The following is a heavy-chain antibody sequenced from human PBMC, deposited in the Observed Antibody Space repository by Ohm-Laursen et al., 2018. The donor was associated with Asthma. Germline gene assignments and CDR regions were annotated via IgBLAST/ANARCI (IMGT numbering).Heavy chain of an antibody. D-gene: IGHD1-26*01. CDR1: GFTFSNYN. V-gene: IGHV3-33*01. CDR3: ARGSAGTHPEYFQH. J-gene: IGHJ1*01. CDR2: IWYDGSNK. Sequence: SLRLSCAAPGFTFSNYNMIWVRQAPGKGLDWVAIIWYDGSNKYYADSVKGRFTISRDNSKNTLHLQMNSLRAEDTAVYYCARGSAGTHPEYFQHWGQGTLVTVSS.